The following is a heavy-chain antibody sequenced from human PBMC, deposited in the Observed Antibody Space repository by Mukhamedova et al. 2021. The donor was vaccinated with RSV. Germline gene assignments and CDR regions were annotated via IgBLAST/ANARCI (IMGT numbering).Heavy chain of an antibody. Sequence: NWVRQAPGKGLEWVSYISSSSSYMSYADSVKGRFTISRDNAKNSLYLQMDSLRAEDTAVYYCARDPEEVVVSDGWRWFDPWGQG. CDR3: ARDPEEVVVSDGWRWFDP. D-gene: IGHD2-2*01. J-gene: IGHJ5*02. V-gene: IGHV3-21*06. CDR2: ISSSSSYM.